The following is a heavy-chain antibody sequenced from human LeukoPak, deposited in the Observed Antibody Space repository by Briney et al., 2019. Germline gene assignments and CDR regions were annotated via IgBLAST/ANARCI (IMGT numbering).Heavy chain of an antibody. V-gene: IGHV1-18*04. D-gene: IGHD1-26*01. CDR2: ISAYNGNT. Sequence: ASVKVSCKASGYTFTGYYMHWVRQAPGQGLEWMGWISAYNGNTNYAQKLQGRVTMTTDTSTSTAYMELRSLRSDDTAVYYCARVGGIVGATMDFDYWGQGTLVTVSS. CDR1: GYTFTGYY. CDR3: ARVGGIVGATMDFDY. J-gene: IGHJ4*02.